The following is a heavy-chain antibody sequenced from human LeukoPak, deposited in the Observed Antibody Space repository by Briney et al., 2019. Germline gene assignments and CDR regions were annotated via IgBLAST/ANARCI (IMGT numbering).Heavy chain of an antibody. J-gene: IGHJ4*02. CDR1: GGSFSGYC. CDR2: INHSGST. CDR3: ASLLNVAGYSGYDSDY. Sequence: SETLSLTYAVYGGSFSGYCWSWIRQPPGKGLEWIGEINHSGSTNYNPSLKSRVTMSVDTSKNQFSLKLSSVTAADTAVYYCASLLNVAGYSGYDSDYWGQGTLVTVSS. D-gene: IGHD5-12*01. V-gene: IGHV4-34*01.